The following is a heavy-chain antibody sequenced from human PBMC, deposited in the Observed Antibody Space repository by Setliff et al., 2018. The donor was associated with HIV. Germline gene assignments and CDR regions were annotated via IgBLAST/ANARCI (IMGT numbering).Heavy chain of an antibody. Sequence: SCAASGFTFSSYSMNWVRQAPGKGLEWVSSISSSSSYIYYADSVKGRFTISRDNAKNSLYLQMNSLRAEDTAVYYCARDRSSSWGGYWYFDLWGRGTLVTVSS. CDR3: ARDRSSSWGGYWYFDL. V-gene: IGHV3-21*01. D-gene: IGHD6-13*01. CDR2: ISSSSSYI. CDR1: GFTFSSYS. J-gene: IGHJ2*01.